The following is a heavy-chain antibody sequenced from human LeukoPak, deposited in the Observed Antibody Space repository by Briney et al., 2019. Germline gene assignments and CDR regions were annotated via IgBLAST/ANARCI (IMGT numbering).Heavy chain of an antibody. V-gene: IGHV3-23*01. J-gene: IGHJ4*02. CDR3: AKCRGSSWSDYFDY. D-gene: IGHD6-13*01. CDR2: ISDSGGST. CDR1: GFSLSRYA. Sequence: GGSLRLSCAVSGFSLSRYAMSWVRKAPGKRLEWVSAISDSGGSTYYADSVKGRFTISRDNSRNTLYLQMNTLRAEDTAVYYCAKCRGSSWSDYFDYWGQGPLVTVSA.